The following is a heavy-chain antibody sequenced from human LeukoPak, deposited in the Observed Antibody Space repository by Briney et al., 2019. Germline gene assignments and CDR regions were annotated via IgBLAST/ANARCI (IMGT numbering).Heavy chain of an antibody. D-gene: IGHD2-2*01. J-gene: IGHJ5*02. CDR3: AISLGYCSSTSCFRWFDP. CDR2: IYYSGST. Sequence: SETLSLTCTVSGGSISSSSYYWGWIRQPPGKGLEWIGSIYYSGSTYYNPSLKSRVTISVDTSKNQFSLKLSSVTAADTAVYYCAISLGYCSSTSCFRWFDPWGQGTLVTVSS. V-gene: IGHV4-39*07. CDR1: GGSISSSSYY.